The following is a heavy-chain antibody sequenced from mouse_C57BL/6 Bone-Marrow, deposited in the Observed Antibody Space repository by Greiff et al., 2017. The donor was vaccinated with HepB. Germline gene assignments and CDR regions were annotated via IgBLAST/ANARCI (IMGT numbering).Heavy chain of an antibody. V-gene: IGHV1-61*01. CDR1: GYTFTSYW. J-gene: IGHJ2*01. CDR2: IYPSDSET. D-gene: IGHD4-1*01. CDR3: ARLGPRFDY. Sequence: QVQLQQPGAELVRPGSSVKLSCKASGYTFTSYWMDWVKQRPGQGLEWIGNIYPSDSETHYNQKFKDKATLTVDKSSSTAYMQLSSLTSEDSAVDYCARLGPRFDYWGQGTTLTVSS.